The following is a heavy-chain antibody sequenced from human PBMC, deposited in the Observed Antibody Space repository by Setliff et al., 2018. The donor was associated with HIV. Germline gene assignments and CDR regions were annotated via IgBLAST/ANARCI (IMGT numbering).Heavy chain of an antibody. J-gene: IGHJ4*02. D-gene: IGHD2-21*02. V-gene: IGHV4-31*01. CDR3: ARGGAFCGRDSCYYLDY. CDR2: IYYSGSA. CDR1: GDSIDRSNFF. Sequence: PLSLTCTVSGDSIDRSNFFWPWIRQHPGKGLEWIGYIYYSGSATYNPSLKSQASISVDTSRNEFSLKLSSVTAAGTAVYFCARGGAFCGRDSCYYLDYWGQGNPVTVSS.